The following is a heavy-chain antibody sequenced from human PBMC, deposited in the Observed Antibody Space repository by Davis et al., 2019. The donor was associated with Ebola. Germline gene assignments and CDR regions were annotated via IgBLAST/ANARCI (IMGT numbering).Heavy chain of an antibody. J-gene: IGHJ6*02. CDR3: ARAPRRTEDLVHAMDV. D-gene: IGHD3/OR15-3a*01. CDR1: GYTFSSYG. V-gene: IGHV1-18*04. Sequence: ASVKVSCKASGYTFSSYGISWVRQAPGQGLEWMGWISPYNGNTNYAQKFQGRIAITTDTSTRTAYMELRGLRSDDTAVYYCARAPRRTEDLVHAMDVWGQGTTVTVSS. CDR2: ISPYNGNT.